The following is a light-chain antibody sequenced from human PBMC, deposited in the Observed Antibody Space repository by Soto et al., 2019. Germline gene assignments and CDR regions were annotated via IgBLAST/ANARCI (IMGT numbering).Light chain of an antibody. J-gene: IGKJ5*01. CDR1: QSISDY. CDR3: QQYNSYSYT. CDR2: DAS. V-gene: IGKV1-5*01. Sequence: DSQMTHSPSSLSASVGDRGTITCRASQSISDYLNWYQQKPGKAPKLLIYDASNLENGVPSRFSGSGSGTDFTLTISSLQPDDFATYYCQQYNSYSYTFGQGTRLEIK.